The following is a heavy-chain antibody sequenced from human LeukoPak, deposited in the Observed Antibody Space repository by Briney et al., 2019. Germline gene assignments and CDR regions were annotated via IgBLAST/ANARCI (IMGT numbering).Heavy chain of an antibody. CDR1: GGSISSNNW. V-gene: IGHV4-4*02. D-gene: IGHD6-19*01. CDR2: IYHSGST. CDR3: AREITVAGAASFDY. Sequence: SGTPSLTCAVSGGSISSNNWWHWVRQPPGKGLEWIGEIYHSGSTYYNPSLKSRVTISVDKSKNQFSLKLSSVTAADTAVYYCAREITVAGAASFDYWGQGTLVTVSS. J-gene: IGHJ4*02.